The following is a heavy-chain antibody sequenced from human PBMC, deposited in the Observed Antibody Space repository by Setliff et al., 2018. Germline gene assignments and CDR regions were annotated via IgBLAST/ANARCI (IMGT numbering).Heavy chain of an antibody. Sequence: SETLSLTCGVSGISMSSGHYWGWIRQPPGKGLEWIATIYHKGRTYYNPSLDSRVTISLDTSKNHFSLRLSSVTAADTAVYYCARDMGQPYYFESWGLGTLVTAPQ. CDR2: IYHKGRT. V-gene: IGHV4-38-2*02. CDR1: GISMSSGHY. J-gene: IGHJ4*02. CDR3: ARDMGQPYYFES. D-gene: IGHD1-1*01.